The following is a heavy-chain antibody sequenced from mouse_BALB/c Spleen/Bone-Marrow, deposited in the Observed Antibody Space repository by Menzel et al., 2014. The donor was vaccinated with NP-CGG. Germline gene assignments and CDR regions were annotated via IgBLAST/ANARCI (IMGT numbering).Heavy chain of an antibody. Sequence: QVKTGASVKISCKASGYSFTGYYMHWVKQSHGKSLEWVGYISCYNGATSYNQKFKGKATFTVDTSSSTAYMQFNSLTSEDSAVYYCARGDGYYVDFDYCGQGTTLTVSS. J-gene: IGHJ2*01. D-gene: IGHD2-3*01. CDR1: GYSFTGYY. CDR2: ISCYNGAT. V-gene: IGHV1S34*01. CDR3: ARGDGYYVDFDY.